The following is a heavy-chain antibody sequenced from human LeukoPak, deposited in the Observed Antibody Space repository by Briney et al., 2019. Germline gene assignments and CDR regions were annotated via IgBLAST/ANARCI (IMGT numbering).Heavy chain of an antibody. Sequence: SETLSLTCTVSGGSISSSSYYWGWIRQPPGKGLEWIGSIYYSGSTYYNPSLKSRVTISVDTSKNQFSLKLSSVTAADTAVYYCARPVVPAVPGAFDIWGQGTMVTVSS. CDR1: GGSISSSSYY. CDR2: IYYSGST. J-gene: IGHJ3*02. D-gene: IGHD2-2*01. V-gene: IGHV4-39*01. CDR3: ARPVVPAVPGAFDI.